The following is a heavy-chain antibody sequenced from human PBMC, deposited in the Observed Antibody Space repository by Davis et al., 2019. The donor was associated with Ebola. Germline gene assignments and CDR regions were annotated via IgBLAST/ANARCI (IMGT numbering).Heavy chain of an antibody. V-gene: IGHV4-38-2*02. J-gene: IGHJ4*02. Sequence: GSLRLSCTVSGYSITNGFSWGWIRQPPGKGLEWIGSIYHTGRTNYRPSLKSRVTISIDTSRNQFSLKMTSVTAADTAIYYCARDFVYWGQGTLVTVSS. CDR3: ARDFVY. CDR2: IYHTGRT. CDR1: GYSITNGFS.